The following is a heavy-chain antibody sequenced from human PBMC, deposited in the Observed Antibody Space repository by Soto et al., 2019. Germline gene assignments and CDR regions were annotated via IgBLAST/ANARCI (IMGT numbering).Heavy chain of an antibody. J-gene: IGHJ5*02. D-gene: IGHD2-2*02. Sequence: SGPTLVNPTQTLTLTCTFSGFSLSTSGVGVGWIRQPPGKALEWLALIYWDDDKRYSPSLKGRLTITKDTSKNQVVLTMTNMDPVDSATYYCAHSHQPLLYPGVWFDPWGQGTLVTVSS. CDR2: IYWDDDK. CDR1: GFSLSTSGVG. CDR3: AHSHQPLLYPGVWFDP. V-gene: IGHV2-5*02.